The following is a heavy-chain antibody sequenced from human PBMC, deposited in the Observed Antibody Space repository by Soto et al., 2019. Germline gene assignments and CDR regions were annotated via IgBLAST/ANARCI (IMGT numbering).Heavy chain of an antibody. J-gene: IGHJ4*02. Sequence: QVRLVESGGGVVQPGRSLRLSCAASGFVFGNYAMHWVRQAPGKGQEWVKVIGHDSVNKYYADSVRGRFTISRDDSKKSLYLEMNSMRVEDSAVYYCARDPVPGVPDYFARWGQVTPVTVSS. V-gene: IGHV3-30*04. D-gene: IGHD4-17*01. CDR3: ARDPVPGVPDYFAR. CDR1: GFVFGNYA. CDR2: IGHDSVNK.